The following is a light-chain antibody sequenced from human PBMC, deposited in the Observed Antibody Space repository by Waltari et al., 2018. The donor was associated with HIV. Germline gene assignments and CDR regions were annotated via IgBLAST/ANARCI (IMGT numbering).Light chain of an antibody. V-gene: IGLV2-8*01. CDR2: DST. Sequence: QSALTHPPSASGSPGQSVTISCTGTSSDVGSYNSVSWYQQHPGKAPKLLISDSTRRALGVPDLFSASKSGKTTSLTGCGRQAEDEDDFYWSSYASSDNVVCGGGTKLTVL. J-gene: IGLJ3*02. CDR3: SSYASSDNVV. CDR1: SSDVGSYNS.